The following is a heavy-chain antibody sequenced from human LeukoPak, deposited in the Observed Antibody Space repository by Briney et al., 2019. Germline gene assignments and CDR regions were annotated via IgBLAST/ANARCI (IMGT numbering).Heavy chain of an antibody. J-gene: IGHJ4*02. CDR1: GYTLTELS. V-gene: IGHV1-24*01. D-gene: IGHD1-14*01. CDR2: FDPEDGET. CDR3: ATVRRTGGYFDY. Sequence: GASVKVSCKVSGYTLTELSMLWVRQAPGKGLEWMGGFDPEDGETIYAQKFQGRVTMTEDTSTDTAYMELSSLRSEDTAVYYCATVRRTGGYFDYWGQGTLVTVSS.